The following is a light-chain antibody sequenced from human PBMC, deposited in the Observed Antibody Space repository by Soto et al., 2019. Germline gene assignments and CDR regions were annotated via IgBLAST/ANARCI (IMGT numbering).Light chain of an antibody. J-gene: IGKJ2*01. V-gene: IGKV3-15*01. CDR2: GTS. CDR1: QSVSSN. Sequence: EIVMTQSPATLSVSPGERATLSCRASQSVSSNLAWYQQKPGQAPRLLIYGTSMRATGIPARFSGSGSGTEFTLTISSLQSEDFAVYYCQHFNNWPPKYTFGQGTRLEIK. CDR3: QHFNNWPPKYT.